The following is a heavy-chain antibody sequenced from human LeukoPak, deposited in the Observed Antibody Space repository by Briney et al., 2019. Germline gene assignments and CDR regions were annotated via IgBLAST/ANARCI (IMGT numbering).Heavy chain of an antibody. V-gene: IGHV3-74*01. CDR1: GFTFSSYW. CDR2: ISDGSRT. CDR3: ASLFLCYGCSSSSHSFNI. Sequence: GGSLRLSCEASGFTFSSYWMHWVRQAPGKGLVWVSRISDGSRTTYADSVKGRFTFSRDNAKNTLYLQMNSLRAEDTAVYYCASLFLCYGCSSSSHSFNIWGQGTMVTVSS. D-gene: IGHD6-6*01. J-gene: IGHJ3*02.